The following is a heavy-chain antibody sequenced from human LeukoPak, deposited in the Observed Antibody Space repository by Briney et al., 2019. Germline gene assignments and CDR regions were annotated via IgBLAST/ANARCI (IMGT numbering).Heavy chain of an antibody. CDR1: GFTFSSYE. Sequence: PGGSLRLSCAASGFTFSSYEMKWVRQAPGKGLEWVSYISSSGTSIYYADSVKGRFTISRDNAKNSLYLQMNSLRDEDTAVYYCARTQQLDYWGQGTLVTVSS. D-gene: IGHD2-2*01. V-gene: IGHV3-48*03. CDR2: ISSSGTSI. CDR3: ARTQQLDY. J-gene: IGHJ4*02.